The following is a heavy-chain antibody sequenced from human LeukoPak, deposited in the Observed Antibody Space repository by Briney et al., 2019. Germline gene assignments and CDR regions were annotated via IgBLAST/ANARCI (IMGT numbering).Heavy chain of an antibody. V-gene: IGHV1-69*13. D-gene: IGHD2-2*01. CDR3: ARDHQGMLNWFDP. J-gene: IGHJ5*02. CDR1: GGTFSSYA. CDR2: IIPIFGTA. Sequence: SVKVSCKASGGTFSSYAISWVRQAPGQGLEWMGGIIPIFGTANYAQKFQGRVTITADESTSTAYMELSSLRSEDTAVYYCARDHQGMLNWFDPWGQGTLVTVSS.